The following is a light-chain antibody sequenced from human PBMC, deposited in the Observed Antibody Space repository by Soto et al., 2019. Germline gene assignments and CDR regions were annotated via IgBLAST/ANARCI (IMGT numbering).Light chain of an antibody. Sequence: DIQMTQSPSSLSASVGDRVTITCRASQRISSYLNWYQQKPGKAPRLLIYAASTLQSGVPSRFSGSGSGTEFTLTISSLQPEDVATYYCQQADSLPITFGQGTRLEIK. J-gene: IGKJ5*01. CDR3: QQADSLPIT. V-gene: IGKV1-39*01. CDR2: AAS. CDR1: QRISSY.